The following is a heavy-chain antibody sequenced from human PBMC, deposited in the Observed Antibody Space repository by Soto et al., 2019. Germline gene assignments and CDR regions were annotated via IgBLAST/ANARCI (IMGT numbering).Heavy chain of an antibody. CDR3: AKFGGSNWFDP. D-gene: IGHD2-15*01. V-gene: IGHV1-18*01. J-gene: IGHJ5*02. Sequence: QIQLVQSGTEVKKPGASVKVSCKASGYTFTSYGINWVRQAPGQGLEWMGWISPYNGNTNYAQKLQGRVTMTTNTATSTAYMELRSLRSDDTAVYYCAKFGGSNWFDPWGQGTLVTVSS. CDR2: ISPYNGNT. CDR1: GYTFTSYG.